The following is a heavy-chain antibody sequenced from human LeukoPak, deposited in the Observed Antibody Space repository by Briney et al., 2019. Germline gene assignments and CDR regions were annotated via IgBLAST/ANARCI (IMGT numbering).Heavy chain of an antibody. CDR3: ATSSNYYDKPLDP. V-gene: IGHV4-39*07. D-gene: IGHD3-22*01. CDR1: GGSISSSSYY. J-gene: IGHJ5*02. Sequence: SETLSLTCTVSGGSISSSSYYWGWIRQPPGKGLEWIGSIYYSGSTYYNPSLKSRVTISVDTSKNQFSLKLSSVTAADTAVYYCATSSNYYDKPLDPWGQGTLVTVSS. CDR2: IYYSGST.